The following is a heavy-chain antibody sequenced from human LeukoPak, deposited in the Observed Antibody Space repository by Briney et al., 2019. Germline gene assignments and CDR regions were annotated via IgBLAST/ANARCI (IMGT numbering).Heavy chain of an antibody. J-gene: IGHJ5*02. CDR2: IYYSGST. Sequence: PSETLSLTCTVSGGTISSYYWSWIRQPPGKGLEWIGYIYYSGSTNYNPSLKSRVTRSVDKSKIQFSLKLSSVTAADTAVYYCARSRVLDWFDPWGQGTLVTVSS. D-gene: IGHD3-10*01. V-gene: IGHV4-59*01. CDR3: ARSRVLDWFDP. CDR1: GGTISSYY.